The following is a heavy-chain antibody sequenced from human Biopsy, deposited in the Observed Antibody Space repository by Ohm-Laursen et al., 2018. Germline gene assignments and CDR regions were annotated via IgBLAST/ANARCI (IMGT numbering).Heavy chain of an antibody. CDR1: GFAYTLYE. V-gene: IGHV3-48*03. CDR2: IYGGCSPV. Sequence: SLSLSCTASGFAYTLYEMNWVRQAPGKGMGWISYIYGGCSPVSYADSVKGRFTISRVNAQNSQYLHMNSLRAEDTAVYYCARLNSETYDASDLWGQGTMVIVSS. CDR3: ARLNSETYDASDL. D-gene: IGHD1-26*01. J-gene: IGHJ3*01.